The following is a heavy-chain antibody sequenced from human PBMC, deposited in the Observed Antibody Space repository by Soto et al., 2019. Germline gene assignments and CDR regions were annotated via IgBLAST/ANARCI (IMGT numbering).Heavy chain of an antibody. V-gene: IGHV1-2*02. D-gene: IGHD6-19*01. CDR1: GYTFTDYY. Sequence: QVQLVQSGAEVKKPWASVKVSCKASGYTFTDYYFHWVRQAPGQGLEWMGWINPSSGVTHYAQSFEGTITMTTATSTRSAYMEMTRLRSGDTAVYYCASGWGWTLLYWGQGTPVTVSS. CDR3: ASGWGWTLLY. CDR2: INPSSGVT. J-gene: IGHJ4*02.